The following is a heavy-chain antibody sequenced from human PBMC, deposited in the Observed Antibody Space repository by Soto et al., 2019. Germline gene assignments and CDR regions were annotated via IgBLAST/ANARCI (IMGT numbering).Heavy chain of an antibody. D-gene: IGHD2-2*02. CDR2: ISAYNGNT. CDR1: GYTFTSYG. Sequence: ASVKVSCKASGYTFTSYGISWVRQAPGQGLEWMGWISAYNGNTNYAQKLQGRVTMTTDTSTSTAYMELRSLRSDDTAVYYCARVDTVSVYYYYGMDVWGQGTTVTVSS. CDR3: ARVDTVSVYYYYGMDV. J-gene: IGHJ6*02. V-gene: IGHV1-18*01.